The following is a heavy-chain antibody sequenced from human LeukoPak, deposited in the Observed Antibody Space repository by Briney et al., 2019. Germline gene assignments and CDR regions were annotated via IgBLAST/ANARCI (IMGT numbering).Heavy chain of an antibody. CDR3: ARGADILSPHFDY. Sequence: PSETLSLTCAVSGGSISSGGYSWSWIRQPPGKGLEWIGYIYHSGSTYYNPSLKSRVSISVDRSKNQFSLKLSSVTAADTAVYYCARGADILSPHFDYWGQEPWLPSPQ. CDR1: GGSISSGGYS. V-gene: IGHV4-30-2*01. J-gene: IGHJ4*01. CDR2: IYHSGST. D-gene: IGHD3-9*01.